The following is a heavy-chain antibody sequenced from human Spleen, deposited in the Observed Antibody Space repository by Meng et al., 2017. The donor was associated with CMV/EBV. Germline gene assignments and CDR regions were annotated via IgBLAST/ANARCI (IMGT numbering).Heavy chain of an antibody. CDR1: GFTFSSYA. CDR3: ANLGAGTDY. D-gene: IGHD1-1*01. CDR2: ISYDGSNK. J-gene: IGHJ4*02. V-gene: IGHV3-30-3*01. Sequence: GESLKISCAASGFTFSSYAMHWVRQAPGKGLEWVAVISYDGSNKYYADSVKGRFTISRDNSKNTLYLQMNSLRAEDTAVYYCANLGAGTDYWGQGTLVTVSS.